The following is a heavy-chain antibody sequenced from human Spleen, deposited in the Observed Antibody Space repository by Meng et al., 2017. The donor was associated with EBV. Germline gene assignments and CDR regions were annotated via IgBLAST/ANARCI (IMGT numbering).Heavy chain of an antibody. CDR2: IKDTGST. V-gene: IGHV4-34*01. CDR3: ARFYTYGDVPSEADS. J-gene: IGHJ4*02. D-gene: IGHD4-17*01. Sequence: VQRQPGVEGLLKPSETLSLTCAVYGASFRGHYGSWLRQAPGKGLEWIREIKDTGSTNYDLSLKGRVTISVDKSNNQFSLKLTSVTAADTAVYYCARFYTYGDVPSEADSWGQGNLVTVSS. CDR1: GASFRGHY.